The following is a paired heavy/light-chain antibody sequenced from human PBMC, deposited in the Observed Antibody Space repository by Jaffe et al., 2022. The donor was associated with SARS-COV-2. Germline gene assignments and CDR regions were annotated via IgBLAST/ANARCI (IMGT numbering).Light chain of an antibody. CDR3: CSYAGGSTWV. CDR2: EGT. J-gene: IGLJ3*02. V-gene: IGLV2-23*01. CDR1: SSDVVSYNL. Sequence: QSALTQPASVSGSPGRSITISCTATSSDVVSYNLVSWYQHHPGKAPKLMIYEGTKRPSGVSDRFSGSKSGNTASLTISGLQAEDEGDYYCCSYAGGSTWVFGGGTKLTVL.
Heavy chain of an antibody. D-gene: IGHD3-10*01. CDR2: ISAYNFNA. Sequence: QVQLVQSGGEVKKPGASVKVSCKTSGYTFSDYGISWVRRAPGQGLEWMGWISAYNFNAHYAQRFRGRVTMTTDTSTTTAYMELRSLTSDDTAVYYCVRNDYDDSDNYYKGWLDPWGQGTLVTVSS. J-gene: IGHJ5*02. V-gene: IGHV1-18*01. CDR1: GYTFSDYG. CDR3: VRNDYDDSDNYYKGWLDP.